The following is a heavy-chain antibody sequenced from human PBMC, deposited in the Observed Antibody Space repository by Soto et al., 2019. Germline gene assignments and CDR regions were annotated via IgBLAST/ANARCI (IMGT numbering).Heavy chain of an antibody. J-gene: IGHJ6*02. Sequence: SVKVSCKASGFTFTSSAVQWVRQARGQRLEWIGWIVVGSGNTNYAQKFQERVTITRDMSTSTAYMELSSLRSEDTAVYYCAATTYYDFWSGPNLYYYGMDVWGQGTTVTVSS. V-gene: IGHV1-58*01. CDR3: AATTYYDFWSGPNLYYYGMDV. CDR2: IVVGSGNT. D-gene: IGHD3-3*01. CDR1: GFTFTSSA.